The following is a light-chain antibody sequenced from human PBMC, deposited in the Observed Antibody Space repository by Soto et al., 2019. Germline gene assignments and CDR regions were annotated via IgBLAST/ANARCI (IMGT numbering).Light chain of an antibody. CDR2: KAS. V-gene: IGKV1-5*03. J-gene: IGKJ1*01. CDR3: QQYNXAWT. Sequence: DIHMTQSPSSLSASVGDRFTITCRASQSISSWLAWYQQKPRKAPKLLIHKASSLESGVPSRFSGSGSGTEFTLTISSLQPDDFXTYYCQQYNXAWTFGQGTKVDIK. CDR1: QSISSW.